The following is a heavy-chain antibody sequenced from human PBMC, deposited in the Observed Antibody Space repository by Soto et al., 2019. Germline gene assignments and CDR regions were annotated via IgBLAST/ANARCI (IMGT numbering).Heavy chain of an antibody. CDR2: IFSNDEK. V-gene: IGHV2-26*01. CDR3: TRVRGYSYGPYYFDY. D-gene: IGHD5-18*01. CDR1: GFSLSNARMG. Sequence: QVTLKESGPVLGKPTETLTLTCTVSGFSLSNARMGVSWIRQPPGKALEWLAHIFSNDEKSYSTSLRASLTISKDTSKGQVVLTMTNVDPVDTATYYGTRVRGYSYGPYYFDYWGQGTLVTVSS. J-gene: IGHJ4*02.